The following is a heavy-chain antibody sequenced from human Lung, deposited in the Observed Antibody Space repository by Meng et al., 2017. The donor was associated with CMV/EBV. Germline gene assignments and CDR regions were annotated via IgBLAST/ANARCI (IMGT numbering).Heavy chain of an antibody. D-gene: IGHD3-9*01. CDR2: ISHSGQP. J-gene: IGHJ4*02. CDR1: YY. V-gene: IGHV4-34*01. CDR3: AGIGPGLAYDIGRGCFFNRYYFDS. Sequence: YYWGRIRQPPGTGLAWVGEISHSGQPNYHPSLRGRLHVAIGTSEDRVSLRLTSMAAADTAVSFCAGIGPGLAYDIGRGCFFNRYYFDSWGQGTLVTVSS.